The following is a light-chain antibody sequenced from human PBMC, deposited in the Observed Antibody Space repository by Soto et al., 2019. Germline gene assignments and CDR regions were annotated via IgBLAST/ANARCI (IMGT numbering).Light chain of an antibody. Sequence: EIVLTQSPGTLSLSPGERATLSCRASQSVGSNLAWYQQKPGQAPRLLIYGASARATGIPARFSGSGSGTEFTLTISSLQSEDFAVYYCQQYNNWRTFGQGTRLEIK. J-gene: IGKJ5*01. CDR1: QSVGSN. CDR2: GAS. V-gene: IGKV3-15*01. CDR3: QQYNNWRT.